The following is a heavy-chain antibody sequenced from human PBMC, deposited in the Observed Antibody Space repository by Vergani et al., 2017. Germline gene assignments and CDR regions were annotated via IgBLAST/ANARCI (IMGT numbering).Heavy chain of an antibody. CDR2: ISGSGGST. CDR1: GFTFSSYA. D-gene: IGHD3-16*01. CDR3: ARDKSKRAPAVMGTYYYYMDV. Sequence: EVQLLESGGGLVQPGGSLRLSCAASGFTFSSYAMSWVRQAPGKGLEWVSVISGSGGSTYYADSVKGRFTISRDNSKNTLYLQMNSLRGEDTAVYYCARDKSKRAPAVMGTYYYYMDVWGKGTKVTVSS. V-gene: IGHV3-23*01. J-gene: IGHJ6*03.